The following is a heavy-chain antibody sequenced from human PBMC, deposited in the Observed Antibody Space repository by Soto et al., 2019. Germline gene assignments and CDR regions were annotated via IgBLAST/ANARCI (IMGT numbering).Heavy chain of an antibody. Sequence: SETRSRTWTVSGGSISSGDYYGIWIRQPPGKGLEWIGYIYYSRSTYYNPSLKSRVTISVDTSKNQFSLKLSSVTAADTAVYYCASGFPSDYWGQGTLVTVSS. CDR2: IYYSRST. J-gene: IGHJ4*02. V-gene: IGHV4-30-4*01. CDR3: ASGFPSDY. CDR1: GGSISSGDYY. D-gene: IGHD3-10*01.